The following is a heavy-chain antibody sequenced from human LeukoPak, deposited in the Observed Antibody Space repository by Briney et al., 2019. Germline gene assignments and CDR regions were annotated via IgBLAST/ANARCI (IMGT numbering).Heavy chain of an antibody. J-gene: IGHJ3*02. V-gene: IGHV3-53*01. D-gene: IGHD5-18*01. CDR1: GFTVSSNY. Sequence: GGSLRLSCAASGFTVSSNYMSWVRQAPGKGLEWVSVIYSGGSTYYADSVKGRFTISRDNSKNTLSLQMSSLRAEDTAVYFCARAGYGRGAFDIWGQGTMVTVSS. CDR3: ARAGYGRGAFDI. CDR2: IYSGGST.